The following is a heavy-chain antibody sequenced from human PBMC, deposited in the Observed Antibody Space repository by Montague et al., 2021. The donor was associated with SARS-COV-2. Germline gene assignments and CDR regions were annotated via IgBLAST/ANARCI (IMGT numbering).Heavy chain of an antibody. Sequence: SMRLSCVASGFTFSSYSMNWVRQAPGKGLEWVSSISSSSSYIYYXDSVKGRFTISRDNAKNSLYPQMNSLRAEDTAVYYCARGIRITMVRGVTIDYWGQGTLVTVSS. V-gene: IGHV3-21*01. J-gene: IGHJ4*02. CDR1: GFTFSSYS. CDR3: ARGIRITMVRGVTIDY. CDR2: ISSSSSYI. D-gene: IGHD3-10*01.